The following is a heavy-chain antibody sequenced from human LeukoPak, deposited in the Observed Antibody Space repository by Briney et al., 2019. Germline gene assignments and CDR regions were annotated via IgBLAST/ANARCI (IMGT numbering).Heavy chain of an antibody. V-gene: IGHV4-30-4*01. CDR2: IYFTGTT. J-gene: IGHJ4*02. CDR3: ARHSRLDKSSLSWADY. CDR1: GDSISSGDYY. Sequence: SQTLSLTCTVSGDSISSGDYYWTWIRQPPGKGLEWIGYIYFTGTTYYNPSLKSRVTISVDTSKNQFSLNLSSVTAADTAVYYCARHSRLDKSSLSWADYWGQGTLVTVSS. D-gene: IGHD2-2*03.